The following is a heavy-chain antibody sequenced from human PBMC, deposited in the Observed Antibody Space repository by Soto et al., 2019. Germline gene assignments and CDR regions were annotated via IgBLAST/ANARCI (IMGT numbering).Heavy chain of an antibody. V-gene: IGHV1-8*01. D-gene: IGHD6-13*01. CDR3: ARGQDSSSWYPPVFDY. CDR2: MNPNSGNT. J-gene: IGHJ4*02. Sequence: QVQLVQSGAEVKKPGASVKVSCKASGYTFTSYDINWVRQATGQGLEWMGWMNPNSGNTGYAQKFQGRVTMTRNTSISTAYMELSGLRSEDTAVYYCARGQDSSSWYPPVFDYWGQGTLVTVSS. CDR1: GYTFTSYD.